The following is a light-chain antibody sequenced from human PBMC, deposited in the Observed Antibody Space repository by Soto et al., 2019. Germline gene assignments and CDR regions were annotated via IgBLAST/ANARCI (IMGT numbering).Light chain of an antibody. CDR3: QQYFRTPIT. V-gene: IGKV4-1*01. J-gene: IGKJ4*01. Sequence: DIVMTQSPDSLTVSLGERATINCRSRQTILYNSNNRNYLAWYQQKPGQPPKLLIHWASTRDSGVPDRFSGSGSGTDFTLTISSLQAEDVAVYSCQQYFRTPITFCGGTRVEI. CDR2: WAS. CDR1: QTILYNSNNRNY.